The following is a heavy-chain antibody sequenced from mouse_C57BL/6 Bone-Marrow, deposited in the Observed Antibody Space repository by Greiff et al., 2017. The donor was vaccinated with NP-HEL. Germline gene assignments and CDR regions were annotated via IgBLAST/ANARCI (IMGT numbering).Heavy chain of an antibody. CDR2: ILPGSGST. Sequence: VQLKESGAELMKPGASVKLSCKATGYTFTGYWIEWVKQRPGHGLEWIGEILPGSGSTNYNEKFKGKATFTADTSSNTAYMQLSSLTTEDSAIYYCARPLYYYGSSHWYFDVWGTGTTVTVSS. D-gene: IGHD1-1*01. J-gene: IGHJ1*03. CDR3: ARPLYYYGSSHWYFDV. CDR1: GYTFTGYW. V-gene: IGHV1-9*01.